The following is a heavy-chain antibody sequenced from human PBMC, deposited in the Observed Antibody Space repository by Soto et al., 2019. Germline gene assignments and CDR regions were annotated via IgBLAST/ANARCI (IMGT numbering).Heavy chain of an antibody. CDR2: ITGSGGGT. D-gene: IGHD3-10*01. V-gene: IGHV3-23*01. CDR3: ARDLYYRPY. Sequence: GGSLRLSCAASGFTFSNYAMTWVRQAPGKGLEWVSVITGSGGGTYFVDSVKGRFTISRDNAKNTLYLQMNSLRAEDTAVYYCARDLYYRPYWGQGTLVTVSS. J-gene: IGHJ4*02. CDR1: GFTFSNYA.